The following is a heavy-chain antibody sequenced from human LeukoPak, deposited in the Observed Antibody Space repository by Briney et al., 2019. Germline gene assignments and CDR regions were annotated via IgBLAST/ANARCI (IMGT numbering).Heavy chain of an antibody. Sequence: PGGSLRLSCAASGFTFSSYAMHWVRQAPGKGLEWVAVISYDGGNKYYADSVKGRFTISRDNSKNTLYLQMNSLRGEDTAVYYCARNALLSDSDYGMDVWGQGTTVTVSS. D-gene: IGHD3-9*01. CDR2: ISYDGGNK. CDR1: GFTFSSYA. V-gene: IGHV3-30*03. CDR3: ARNALLSDSDYGMDV. J-gene: IGHJ6*02.